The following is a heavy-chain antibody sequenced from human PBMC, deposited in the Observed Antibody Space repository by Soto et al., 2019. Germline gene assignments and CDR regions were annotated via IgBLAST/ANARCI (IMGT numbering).Heavy chain of an antibody. J-gene: IGHJ4*02. Sequence: GGSLRLSCAAFGFTFSSYGIPWVRQAPGKGLEWVAVIWCDGSNKYYADSVKGRFTISRDNSKNTLYLQMNSLRAEDTAVYYCAREQGVAALVYWGQGTLVTVSS. D-gene: IGHD6-6*01. CDR1: GFTFSSYG. CDR2: IWCDGSNK. CDR3: AREQGVAALVY. V-gene: IGHV3-33*01.